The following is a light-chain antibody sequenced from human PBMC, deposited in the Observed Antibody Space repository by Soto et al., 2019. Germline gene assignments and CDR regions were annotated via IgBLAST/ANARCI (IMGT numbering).Light chain of an antibody. CDR1: HSIHTS. CDR3: QQRSVWPPIT. J-gene: IGKJ5*01. V-gene: IGKV3-11*01. Sequence: LSPSPATLSLSPGERTTLSCRASHSIHTSLAWYQQKPGQPPPLVVYDSALRSNGVPDRFGGSRSGTEFTLTIISLEPEDFAVYYCQQRSVWPPITFGQGTRLEIK. CDR2: DSA.